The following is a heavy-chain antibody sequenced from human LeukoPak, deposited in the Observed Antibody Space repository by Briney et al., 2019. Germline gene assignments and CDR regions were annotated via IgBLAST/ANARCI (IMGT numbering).Heavy chain of an antibody. CDR2: INPNSGGT. CDR1: GYTFTDYY. CDR3: ARSDYLNGFDP. J-gene: IGHJ5*02. V-gene: IGHV1-2*02. Sequence: ASVKVSCKASGYTFTDYYLHWVRQAPGQGLEWMGWINPNSGGTIYAQKFQGRVTMTRDTSISTAYMELSRLRSDDTAVYYCARSDYLNGFDPWGQGTLVTVSS. D-gene: IGHD3-16*01.